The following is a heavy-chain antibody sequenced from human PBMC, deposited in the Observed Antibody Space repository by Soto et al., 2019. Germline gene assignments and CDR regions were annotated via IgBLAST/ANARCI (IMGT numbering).Heavy chain of an antibody. Sequence: EVQLVESGGGLVKPGGSLRLSCAASGFTFSNAWMSWVRQAPGKGLEWVGRIKSKTDGGTTDYAAPVKGRFTISRDDSKNTLYLQMNSLKTEDTAVYYCTTDYSGYDLEDYYYYYMDVWGKGTTVTVSS. D-gene: IGHD5-12*01. V-gene: IGHV3-15*01. CDR3: TTDYSGYDLEDYYYYYMDV. CDR2: IKSKTDGGTT. CDR1: GFTFSNAW. J-gene: IGHJ6*03.